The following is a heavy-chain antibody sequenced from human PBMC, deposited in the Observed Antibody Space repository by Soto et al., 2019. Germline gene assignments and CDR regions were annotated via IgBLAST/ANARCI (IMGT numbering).Heavy chain of an antibody. CDR3: AKTLSSGWYRGGFDY. D-gene: IGHD6-19*01. CDR1: RFTFSSYT. CDR2: ISGSCGIT. J-gene: IGHJ4*02. Sequence: PGGSLRLSCEASRFTFSSYTMIWVLHAPVKGLEWVSAISGSCGITYYADSVKGRFTISRDNSKNTLYLQMNSLRAEDTAVYYCAKTLSSGWYRGGFDYWGQGTLVTVSS. V-gene: IGHV3-23*01.